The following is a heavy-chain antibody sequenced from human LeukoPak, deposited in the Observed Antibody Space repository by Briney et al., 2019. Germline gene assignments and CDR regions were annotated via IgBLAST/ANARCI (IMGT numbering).Heavy chain of an antibody. CDR2: INHSGST. CDR3: ARGGAGGYGSHYFDY. J-gene: IGHJ4*02. CDR1: GFTFGSYA. V-gene: IGHV4-34*01. D-gene: IGHD5-12*01. Sequence: GSLRLSCAASGFTFGSYAMNWVRQPPGKGLEWIGEINHSGSTNYNPSLKSRVTISVDTSKNQFSLKLSSVTAADTAVYYCARGGAGGYGSHYFDYWGQGTLVTVSS.